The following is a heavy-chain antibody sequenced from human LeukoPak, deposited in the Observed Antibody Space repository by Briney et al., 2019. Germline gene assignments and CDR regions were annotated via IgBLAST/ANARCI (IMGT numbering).Heavy chain of an antibody. CDR3: VRDHPSYCSSTRCYGEGAFAFDI. Sequence: ASVKVSCKASGYTFTGYYMHWVRQAPGQGLEWMGWINPNSGGTNYAQKFQGRVTMTRDTSISTAYMELSMLRSDDTAVYYCVRDHPSYCSSTRCYGEGAFAFDIWGQGTMVTVSS. CDR1: GYTFTGYY. V-gene: IGHV1-2*02. CDR2: INPNSGGT. D-gene: IGHD2-2*01. J-gene: IGHJ3*02.